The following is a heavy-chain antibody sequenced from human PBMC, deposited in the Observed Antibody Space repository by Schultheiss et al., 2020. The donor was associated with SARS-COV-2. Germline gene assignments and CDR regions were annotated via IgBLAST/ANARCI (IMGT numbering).Heavy chain of an antibody. CDR3: AKDRLKGRLVGAGY. Sequence: GESLKISCAASGFTFSSYAMSWVRQAPGKGLEWVSAISGSGETTFYADSVRGRFTISRDNSKNTLYLQMNSLRAEDTAVYYCAKDRLKGRLVGAGYWGQGTLVTVSS. J-gene: IGHJ4*02. CDR2: ISGSGETT. V-gene: IGHV3-23*01. CDR1: GFTFSSYA. D-gene: IGHD3-10*01.